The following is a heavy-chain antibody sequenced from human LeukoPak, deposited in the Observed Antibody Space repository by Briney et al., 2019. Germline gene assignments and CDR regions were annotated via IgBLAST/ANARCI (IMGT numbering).Heavy chain of an antibody. D-gene: IGHD4-17*01. CDR3: AKRPSDYGDYVTYFDY. CDR1: GFSFISYG. CDR2: ISDDGRNK. Sequence: SGGSLRLSCAASGFSFISYGMHWVRQAPGKGLEWVGVISDDGRNKKYADSVKGRFTISRDNSKDTLYLQMYSLRDEDTAVYYCAKRPSDYGDYVTYFDYWGQGTLVTVSS. J-gene: IGHJ4*02. V-gene: IGHV3-30*18.